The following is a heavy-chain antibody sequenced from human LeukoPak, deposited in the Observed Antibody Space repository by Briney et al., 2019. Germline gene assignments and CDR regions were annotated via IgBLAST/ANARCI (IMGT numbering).Heavy chain of an antibody. J-gene: IGHJ4*02. V-gene: IGHV1-8*03. CDR1: GYTFTSYD. Sequence: ASVKVSCQASGYTFTSYDINWVRQATGQGLEWMGWMNPNSGNTAYAQKFQGRVTITSDTSITTAYMELSSLRSEDTAVYYCATSLFCSNGVCYTGGYYFDYWGQGTLVTVSS. CDR3: ATSLFCSNGVCYTGGYYFDY. CDR2: MNPNSGNT. D-gene: IGHD2-8*01.